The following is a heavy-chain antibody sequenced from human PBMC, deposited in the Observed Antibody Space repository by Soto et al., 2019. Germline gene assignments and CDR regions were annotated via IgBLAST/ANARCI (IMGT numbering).Heavy chain of an antibody. V-gene: IGHV4-39*01. CDR2: IYYSGST. CDR1: GGSISSSSYY. J-gene: IGHJ6*02. Sequence: SETLSLTCTVSGGSISSSSYYWGWIRQPPGKGLEWIGSIYYSGSTYYNPSLKSRVSISVDTSKNQFSLKLSSVTAADSALYYCARRLYYDSSGIEGGGMDFWGQGGAVTVSS. CDR3: ARRLYYDSSGIEGGGMDF. D-gene: IGHD3-22*01.